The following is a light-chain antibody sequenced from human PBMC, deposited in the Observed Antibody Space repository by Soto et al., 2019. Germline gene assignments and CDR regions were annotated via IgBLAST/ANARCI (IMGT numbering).Light chain of an antibody. CDR3: QQTYSTLST. CDR1: QSISNY. J-gene: IGKJ1*01. V-gene: IGKV1-39*01. CDR2: AAT. Sequence: DIKLTQSPSSLSASVGDRVTITCRASQSISNYLNWYQQKPGKAPKLLIYAATSLQSGVPTRFSGSGSGTDFTLTISSLQPEDFASYYCQQTYSTLSTFGQGT.